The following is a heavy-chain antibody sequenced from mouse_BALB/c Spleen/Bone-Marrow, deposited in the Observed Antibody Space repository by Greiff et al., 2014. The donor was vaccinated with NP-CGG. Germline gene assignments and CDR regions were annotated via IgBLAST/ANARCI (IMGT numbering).Heavy chain of an antibody. CDR2: ISTSNGNT. D-gene: IGHD2-14*01. CDR1: GYTFTDYA. V-gene: IGHV1-67*01. CDR3: AREVRAPWYAMDY. Sequence: QVQLKESGPEVVRPGVSVKISCKGSGYTFTDYAMHWVKQSHEKSLEWIGVISTSNGNTNYNQKFKGKATMTVDKSSSTAYMELARLTSEDSAIYYCAREVRAPWYAMDYWGQGTSVTVSS. J-gene: IGHJ4*01.